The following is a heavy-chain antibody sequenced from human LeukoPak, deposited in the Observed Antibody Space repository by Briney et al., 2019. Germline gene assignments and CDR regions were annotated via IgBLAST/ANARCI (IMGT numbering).Heavy chain of an antibody. J-gene: IGHJ4*02. Sequence: RGESLLISGKGSGSSFTRYWISWVRPVPGKGQEWMGRIDPSDSYTNYSPSFQGHVTISADKSISTAYLQWSSLKASDTAMYYCARLELAYCGGDCYSLDYWGQGTLVTVSS. CDR1: GSSFTRYW. V-gene: IGHV5-10-1*01. CDR2: IDPSDSYT. CDR3: ARLELAYCGGDCYSLDY. D-gene: IGHD2-21*02.